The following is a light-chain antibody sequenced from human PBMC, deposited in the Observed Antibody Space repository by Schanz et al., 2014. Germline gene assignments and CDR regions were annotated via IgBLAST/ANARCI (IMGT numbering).Light chain of an antibody. V-gene: IGLV2-14*03. CDR3: SSYTSSSTRL. CDR1: SSDVGGYNY. Sequence: QSVLTQPASVSGSPGQSITISCTGTSSDVGGYNYVSWHQQHPGKAPKLMIYDVSNRPSGVSNRFSGSKSGNTASLTISGLQAEDEADYYCSSYTSSSTRLFGGGTKLTVL. J-gene: IGLJ3*02. CDR2: DVS.